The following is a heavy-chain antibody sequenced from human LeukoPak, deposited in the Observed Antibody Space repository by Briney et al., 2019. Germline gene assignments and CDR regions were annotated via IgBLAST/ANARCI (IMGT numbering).Heavy chain of an antibody. D-gene: IGHD3-22*01. CDR1: GFTFSTYA. V-gene: IGHV3-23*01. CDR3: AKGSYYDSSGTYYFDY. Sequence: GGSLRLSCAASGFTFSTYAMSWVRQAPGKGLEWVSVISGGGGSTYYADSVKGRFTISSDNSKNTLYLQMNSLRAEDTALYYCAKGSYYDSSGTYYFDYWGQGTLVTVSS. J-gene: IGHJ4*02. CDR2: ISGGGGST.